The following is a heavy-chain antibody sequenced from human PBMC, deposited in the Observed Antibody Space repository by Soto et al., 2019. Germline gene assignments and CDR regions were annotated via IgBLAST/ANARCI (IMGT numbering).Heavy chain of an antibody. D-gene: IGHD3-9*01. Sequence: GGSLRLSCTASGFTFGDYAMSWFRQAPGKGLEWVGFIRSKAYGGTTEYAASVKGRFTISRDDSKSIAYQQMNSLKTEDTAVYYCTSSGYYDILTRYYFVYWGQGTLVTLSS. J-gene: IGHJ4*02. V-gene: IGHV3-49*03. CDR3: TSSGYYDILTRYYFVY. CDR2: IRSKAYGGTT. CDR1: GFTFGDYA.